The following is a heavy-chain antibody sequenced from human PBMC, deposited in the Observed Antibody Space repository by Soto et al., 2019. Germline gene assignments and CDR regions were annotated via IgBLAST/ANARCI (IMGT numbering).Heavy chain of an antibody. J-gene: IGHJ3*02. CDR2: IYTSGST. D-gene: IGHD3-3*01. Sequence: LSLTCTVAGGSISSYYWRWIRRPAGKGLEWIGRIYTSGSTNYNPSLKSRVTMSVDTSKNQFSLKLSSVTAADTAVYYCAREGRITIFGVVIIRGDAFYIWGQGTIVTVSS. CDR3: AREGRITIFGVVIIRGDAFYI. V-gene: IGHV4-4*07. CDR1: GGSISSYY.